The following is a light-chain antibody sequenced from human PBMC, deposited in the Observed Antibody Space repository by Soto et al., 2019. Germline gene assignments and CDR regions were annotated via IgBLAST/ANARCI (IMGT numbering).Light chain of an antibody. Sequence: DIQMTQSHSTLSASVGDRVSITCRASHSISSWLACYQQKPGKAPKLLIHKASSLESGVPSRLSDSGSGTEFTLTISSLQPDDFATYYCQQYNSWGTFGQGTKVEIQ. CDR1: HSISSW. CDR3: QQYNSWGT. V-gene: IGKV1-5*03. CDR2: KAS. J-gene: IGKJ1*01.